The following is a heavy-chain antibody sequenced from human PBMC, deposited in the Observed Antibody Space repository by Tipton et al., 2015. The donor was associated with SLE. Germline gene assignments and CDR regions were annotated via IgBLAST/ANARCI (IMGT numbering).Heavy chain of an antibody. J-gene: IGHJ4*02. CDR2: IYYSGST. Sequence: TLSLTCTVSGGSFSSSSYYWGWIRQPPGKGLEWIGTIYYSGSTYYNPSLKSRVTISVDTSKNQFSLKLSSVTAADTAVYYCARDGQAEQLLRGHFDYWGQGTLVTGSS. CDR1: GGSFSSSSYY. CDR3: ARDGQAEQLLRGHFDY. V-gene: IGHV4-39*07. D-gene: IGHD2-2*01.